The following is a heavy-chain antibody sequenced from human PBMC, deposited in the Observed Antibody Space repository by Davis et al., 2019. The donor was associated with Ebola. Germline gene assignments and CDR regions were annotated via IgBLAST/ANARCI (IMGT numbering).Heavy chain of an antibody. Sequence: PSETLSLTCTVSGGSISSYYWSWIRQPPGKGLEWIGYIYYSGSTNYNPSLKSRVTISVDTSKNQFSLKLSSVTAADTAVYYCARFYCSGGSCPMDVWGQGTTVTVSS. D-gene: IGHD2-15*01. CDR2: IYYSGST. CDR1: GGSISSYY. CDR3: ARFYCSGGSCPMDV. V-gene: IGHV4-59*01. J-gene: IGHJ6*02.